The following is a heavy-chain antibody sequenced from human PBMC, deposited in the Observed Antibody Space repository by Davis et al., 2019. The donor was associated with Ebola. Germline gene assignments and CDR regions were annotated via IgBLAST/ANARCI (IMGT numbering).Heavy chain of an antibody. V-gene: IGHV3-23*01. D-gene: IGHD6-19*01. CDR2: ISGSGGST. CDR1: GFTFSGYA. Sequence: GGSLRLSCAASGFTFSGYAMSWVRQAPGKGLEWVSAISGSGGSTYYADSVKGRFTISSDNSKNTLYLQMNSLRDEDTAVYYCAREIAVAGTECDYWGQGTLVTVSS. CDR3: AREIAVAGTECDY. J-gene: IGHJ4*02.